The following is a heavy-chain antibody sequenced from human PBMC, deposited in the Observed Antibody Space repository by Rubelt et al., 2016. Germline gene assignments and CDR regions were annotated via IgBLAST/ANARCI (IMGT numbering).Heavy chain of an antibody. J-gene: IGHJ5*02. Sequence: SVKGRFTISRDNAKNTLYLQMNSLGAEDTAVYYCAREESFQSPPGAWGQGTLVTVSS. V-gene: IGHV3-74*01. D-gene: IGHD3-3*01. CDR3: AREESFQSPPGA.